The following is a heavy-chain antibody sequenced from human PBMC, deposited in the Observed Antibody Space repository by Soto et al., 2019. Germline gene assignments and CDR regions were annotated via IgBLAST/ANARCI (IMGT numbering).Heavy chain of an antibody. CDR1: GGSFSGYY. CDR3: ARTPRGGVVVAATPYTYYGMDV. D-gene: IGHD2-15*01. J-gene: IGHJ6*02. V-gene: IGHV4-34*01. CDR2: INHSGST. Sequence: SETLSLTCAVSGGSFSGYYWSWIRQPPGKGLEWIGEINHSGSTNYNPSLKSRVTISVDTSKNQFSLKLSSVTAADTAVYYCARTPRGGVVVAATPYTYYGMDVWGQGTTVTVSS.